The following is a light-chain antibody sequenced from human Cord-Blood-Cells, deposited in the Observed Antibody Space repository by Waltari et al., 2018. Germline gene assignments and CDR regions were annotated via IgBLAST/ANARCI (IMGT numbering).Light chain of an antibody. V-gene: IGKV3-20*01. Sequence: EIVLTQSPGTLYLFPGEIATLSCRASQSVISSYLAWYQQKPGQAPRLLIYGATSRATGIPDRFSGSGSGTDFTLTISRLEPEDFAVYYCQQYRTFGQGTKLEIK. CDR3: QQYRT. CDR2: GAT. J-gene: IGKJ2*02. CDR1: QSVISSY.